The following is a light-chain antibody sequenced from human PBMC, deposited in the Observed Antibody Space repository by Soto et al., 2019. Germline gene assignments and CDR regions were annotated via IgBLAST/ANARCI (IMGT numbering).Light chain of an antibody. CDR1: ESISSSY. J-gene: IGKJ1*01. Sequence: EIVLTQSPGTLSLSPGERATLSCRASESISSSYLAWYQQRPGQAHRLLIYGASTRATGILDRFSGSGSGTDFTLTISRLEPEDSAVYYCQQYGGSPRTFGQGTKVEIK. CDR3: QQYGGSPRT. CDR2: GAS. V-gene: IGKV3-20*01.